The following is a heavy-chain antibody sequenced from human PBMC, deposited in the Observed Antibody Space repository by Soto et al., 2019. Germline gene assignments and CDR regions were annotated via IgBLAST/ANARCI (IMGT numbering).Heavy chain of an antibody. CDR1: GFTFSHCW. V-gene: IGHV3-7*01. CDR2: INQDGSEQ. Sequence: EEHLGESGGGLVQPGGSLRLSCATSGFTFSHCWMSWVRQAPGKGLEWVANINQDGSEQYYVDSVKGRFTVSRDNAKNSLYLEMNNLRADDTAMYYCTQAETGRYSCSGNSYVRDYWGQGTLVTVSS. J-gene: IGHJ4*02. D-gene: IGHD6-19*01. CDR3: TQAETGRYSCSGNSYVRDY.